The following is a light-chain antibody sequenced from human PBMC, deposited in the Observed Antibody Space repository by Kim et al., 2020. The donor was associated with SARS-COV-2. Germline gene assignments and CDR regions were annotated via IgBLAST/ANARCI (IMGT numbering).Light chain of an antibody. CDR2: GKN. Sequence: VALGQTVRITCQGDSLRRYYASWYQQKPGQAPVLVIYGKNNRPSGIPDRFSGSSSGNTASLTITGAQAEDEADYYCNSRDSSGNQVFGGGTQLTVL. CDR1: SLRRYY. J-gene: IGLJ2*01. CDR3: NSRDSSGNQV. V-gene: IGLV3-19*01.